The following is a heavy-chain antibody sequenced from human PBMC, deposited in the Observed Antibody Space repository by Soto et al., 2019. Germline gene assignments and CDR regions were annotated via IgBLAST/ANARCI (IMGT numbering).Heavy chain of an antibody. Sequence: PGESLKISCAASGFTFSSYAMSWVRQAPGKGLEWVSGISDGGGSTYYADSVKGRFTVSRDNSKNTLYLQVNSLRAEDTAVYYCARTPPYCSSTSCYIDYWGQGTLVTVSS. CDR3: ARTPPYCSSTSCYIDY. CDR2: ISDGGGST. V-gene: IGHV3-23*01. J-gene: IGHJ4*02. CDR1: GFTFSSYA. D-gene: IGHD2-2*02.